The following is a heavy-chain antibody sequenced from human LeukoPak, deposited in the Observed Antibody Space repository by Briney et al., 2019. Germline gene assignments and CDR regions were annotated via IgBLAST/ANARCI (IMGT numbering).Heavy chain of an antibody. Sequence: PSQTLSLTCTVSGDASSSGDYFWNWIRQPPGKGLEWIGYIYYSGSTYYNPSLKSRVTISGDTSKNQLSLNLSSVTAADTAVYYCARGKPPTSYYMDVWGKGTTVTVSS. J-gene: IGHJ6*03. CDR3: ARGKPPTSYYMDV. CDR1: GDASSSGDYF. V-gene: IGHV4-30-4*08. CDR2: IYYSGST.